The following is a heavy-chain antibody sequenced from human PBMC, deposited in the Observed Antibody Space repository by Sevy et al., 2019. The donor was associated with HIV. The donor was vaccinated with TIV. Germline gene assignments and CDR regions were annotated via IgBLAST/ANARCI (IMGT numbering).Heavy chain of an antibody. CDR3: ARVGYDFWSGPTFDP. CDR1: GGSISSYY. J-gene: IGHJ5*02. Sequence: SETLSLTCTVSGGSISSYYWSWIRQPPGKGLEWNGYIYYSGSTNYNPSLKSRVTISVDTSKNQFSLKLSSVTAADTAVYYCARVGYDFWSGPTFDPWGQGTLVTVSS. D-gene: IGHD3-3*01. V-gene: IGHV4-59*01. CDR2: IYYSGST.